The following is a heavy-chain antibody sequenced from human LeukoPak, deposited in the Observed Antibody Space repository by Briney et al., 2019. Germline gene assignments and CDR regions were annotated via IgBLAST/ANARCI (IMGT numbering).Heavy chain of an antibody. CDR2: VIPIFGTA. V-gene: IGHV1-69*13. Sequence: ASVKVSCKASGGTFSSYAISWVRQAPGQGLEWMGGVIPIFGTANYAQKFQGRVTITADESTSTAYMELSSLRSEDTAVYYCASWRRPGIVAAGTPGWFDPWGQGTLVTVSS. CDR3: ASWRRPGIVAAGTPGWFDP. D-gene: IGHD6-13*01. CDR1: GGTFSSYA. J-gene: IGHJ5*02.